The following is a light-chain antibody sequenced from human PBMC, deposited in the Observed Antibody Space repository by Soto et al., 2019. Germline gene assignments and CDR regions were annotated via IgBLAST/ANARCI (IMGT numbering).Light chain of an antibody. CDR3: QRYNNWPLT. CDR1: QSVSSY. J-gene: IGKJ4*01. CDR2: GAS. Sequence: EIVLTQSPATVSLSPGERATLSCRASQSVSSYLAWYQQKPGQAPRLLIYGASTRATGIPDRISGSGSGTEFTLTINSLQSEDFAVYYCQRYNNWPLTFGGGTKVDI. V-gene: IGKV3D-15*01.